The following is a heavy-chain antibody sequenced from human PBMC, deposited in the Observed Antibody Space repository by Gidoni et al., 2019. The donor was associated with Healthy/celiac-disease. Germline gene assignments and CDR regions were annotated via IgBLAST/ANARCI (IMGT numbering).Heavy chain of an antibody. CDR3: ARNTVTLNYGMDV. D-gene: IGHD4-17*01. Sequence: QVQLQESGPGLVKPSQTLSLTCTVSGGSIRSGGYYWSWIRPHPGKGLEWIGYIYYSGSTYYNPSLKSRVTISVDTSKNQFSLKMSSVTAADTAVYYCARNTVTLNYGMDVWGQGTTVTVSS. CDR2: IYYSGST. V-gene: IGHV4-31*03. J-gene: IGHJ6*02. CDR1: GGSIRSGGYY.